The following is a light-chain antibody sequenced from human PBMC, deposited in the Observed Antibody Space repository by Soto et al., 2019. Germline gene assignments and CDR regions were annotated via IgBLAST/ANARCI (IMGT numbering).Light chain of an antibody. J-gene: IGLJ2*01. CDR2: DVS. Sequence: QSALTQPRSVSGSPGQSVTISCTGTSSDVGGYNYVSWYQQHPGKAPKLMIYDVSKRPSGVPDRFSGSKSGNTASLTISGLQAGDEADYYCCSYAGSYTLFGGGTKLTLL. CDR1: SSDVGGYNY. V-gene: IGLV2-11*01. CDR3: CSYAGSYTL.